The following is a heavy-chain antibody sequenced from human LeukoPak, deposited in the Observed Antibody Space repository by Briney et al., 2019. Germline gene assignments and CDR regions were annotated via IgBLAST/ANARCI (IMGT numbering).Heavy chain of an antibody. CDR1: GYTFTGYY. V-gene: IGHV1-2*02. CDR3: ARGTRGWYQLRWFDP. D-gene: IGHD2-2*01. J-gene: IGHJ5*02. CDR2: INPNSGGT. Sequence: GASVKVSCKASGYTFTGYYMHWVRQAPGQGLEWTGWINPNSGGTNYAQKFEGRVTMTRDTSISTAYMELSRLRSDDTAVYYCARGTRGWYQLRWFDPWGQGTLVTVSS.